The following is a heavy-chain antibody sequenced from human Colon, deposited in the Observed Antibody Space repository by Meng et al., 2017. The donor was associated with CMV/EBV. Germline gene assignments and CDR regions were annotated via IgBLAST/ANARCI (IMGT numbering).Heavy chain of an antibody. J-gene: IGHJ4*02. V-gene: IGHV4-30-4*01. CDR3: ARAYPSYFFDS. CDR1: GGSINSGGYY. CDR2: VYFSGST. Sequence: CSVSGGSINSGGYYWRWVRQPPGKGLEWIGYVYFSGSTYYTPSLQSRITISVDTSKSQFSLKLNSVTTADTAVYYCARAYPSYFFDSWGQGTLVTVSS.